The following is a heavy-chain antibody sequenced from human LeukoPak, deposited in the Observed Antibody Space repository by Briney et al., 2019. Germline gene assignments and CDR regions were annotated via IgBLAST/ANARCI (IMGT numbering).Heavy chain of an antibody. V-gene: IGHV3-23*01. Sequence: GGSLRFSCAASGFTFSSYAMSWVRQAPGKGLEWVSAISGSGGSTYYADSVKGRFTISRDNSKNTLYLQMNSLRAEDTAVYYCAKDPSYDFWSGYDLYFDYWGQGTLVTVSS. D-gene: IGHD3-3*01. CDR1: GFTFSSYA. CDR3: AKDPSYDFWSGYDLYFDY. CDR2: ISGSGGST. J-gene: IGHJ4*02.